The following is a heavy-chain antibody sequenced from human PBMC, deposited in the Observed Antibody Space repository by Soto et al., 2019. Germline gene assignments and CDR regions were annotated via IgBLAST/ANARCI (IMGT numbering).Heavy chain of an antibody. CDR3: AKDMRVSGSGSYYPSYWYFDL. J-gene: IGHJ2*01. CDR1: GFTFDDYA. Sequence: EVQLVESGGGLVQPGRSLRLSCAASGFTFDDYAMHWVRQAPGKGLEWVSGISWNSGSIGYADSVKGRFTISRDNAKNSLYLQMNSLRAEDTALYYCAKDMRVSGSGSYYPSYWYFDLWGRGTLVTVSS. D-gene: IGHD3-10*01. CDR2: ISWNSGSI. V-gene: IGHV3-9*01.